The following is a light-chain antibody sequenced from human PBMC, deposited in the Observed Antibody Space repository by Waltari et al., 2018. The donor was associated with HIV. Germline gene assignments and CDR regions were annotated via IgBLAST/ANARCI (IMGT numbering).Light chain of an antibody. Sequence: DIQMTQSPSSLSASVGVRVSVTWRAGQRITSLQWYPHKPGKAPNLVIYGASSLQKGVPSRFSGSGSGTDFTLTISSLQPEDFGTYYRQQSSFTPPTFGQGTKVEVK. CDR3: QQSSFTPPT. V-gene: IGKV1-39*01. J-gene: IGKJ1*01. CDR1: QRITS. CDR2: GAS.